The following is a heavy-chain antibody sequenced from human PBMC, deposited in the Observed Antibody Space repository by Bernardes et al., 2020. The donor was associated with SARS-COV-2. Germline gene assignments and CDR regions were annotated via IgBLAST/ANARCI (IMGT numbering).Heavy chain of an antibody. CDR2: ISSGGTTI. D-gene: IGHD3-22*01. CDR1: GFTFSSYG. Sequence: GGSLRLSCAASGFTFSSYGMNWVRQAPGKGLEWVSYISSGGTTIYSADSVKGRFTISRDNTKSSLYLQMSSLRAEDTAIYYCARRENYSSTGYYHYYFYGMDVWGQGTTVTVSS. CDR3: ARRENYSSTGYYHYYFYGMDV. J-gene: IGHJ6*02. V-gene: IGHV3-48*03.